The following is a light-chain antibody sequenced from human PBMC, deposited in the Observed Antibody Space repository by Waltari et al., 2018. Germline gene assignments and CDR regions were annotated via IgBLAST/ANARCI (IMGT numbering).Light chain of an antibody. V-gene: IGLV2-23*02. Sequence: QSALTQPASVSGSPGQSITISCTGTSSDVGSYTLVSWYQQHPGKAPKLMIYEVSKRPSGVSNRFSGSKSGNTASLTVSGLQAEDEADYYCCSYAGSSTFHVFGTGTKVTVL. CDR1: SSDVGSYTL. CDR3: CSYAGSSTFHV. CDR2: EVS. J-gene: IGLJ1*01.